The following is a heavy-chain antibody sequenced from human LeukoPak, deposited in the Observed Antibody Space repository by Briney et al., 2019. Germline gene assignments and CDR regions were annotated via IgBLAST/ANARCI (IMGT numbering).Heavy chain of an antibody. CDR1: RGTFSSYA. CDR3: ARGGSYYDFWSGTNFDY. CDR2: IIPIFGTA. D-gene: IGHD3-3*01. Sequence: ASVKVSCKASRGTFSSYAISWVRQAPGQGLEWMGGIIPIFGTANYAQKFQGGVTITTDESTSTAYMELSSLRSEDTAVYYCARGGSYYDFWSGTNFDYWGQGTLVTVYS. V-gene: IGHV1-69*05. J-gene: IGHJ4*02.